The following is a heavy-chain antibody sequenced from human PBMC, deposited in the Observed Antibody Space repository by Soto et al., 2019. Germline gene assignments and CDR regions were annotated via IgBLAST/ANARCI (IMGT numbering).Heavy chain of an antibody. Sequence: GGSLRLSCAASGFTFSSYGMHWVRQAPGKGLEWVAVISYDGSNKYYADSVKGRFTISRDNSKNTLYLQMNSLRAEDTAVYYCAKIPTTVTTDYWGQGTLVTVS. D-gene: IGHD4-17*01. CDR1: GFTFSSYG. CDR2: ISYDGSNK. CDR3: AKIPTTVTTDY. V-gene: IGHV3-30*18. J-gene: IGHJ4*02.